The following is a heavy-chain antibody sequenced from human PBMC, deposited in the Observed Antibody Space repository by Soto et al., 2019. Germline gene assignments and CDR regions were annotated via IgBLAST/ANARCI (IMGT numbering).Heavy chain of an antibody. J-gene: IGHJ4*02. CDR1: GFTFNSND. D-gene: IGHD3-10*01. CDR3: VKHQVSLVRGIFPFDY. CDR2: ISSSGAFT. Sequence: EVQLLESGGGLVQPGGALRLSCAVSGFTFNSNDMTWVRQAPGKGLEWVSTISSSGAFTYHADSVRGRLTISRDNSKNTVYLQMNSLRAEDTAVYYCVKHQVSLVRGIFPFDYWGQGALVTVSS. V-gene: IGHV3-23*01.